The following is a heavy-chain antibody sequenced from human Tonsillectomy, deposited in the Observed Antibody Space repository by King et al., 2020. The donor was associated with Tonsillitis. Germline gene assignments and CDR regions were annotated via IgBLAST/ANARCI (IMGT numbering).Heavy chain of an antibody. J-gene: IGHJ4*02. V-gene: IGHV4-39*01. CDR2: IYYSGRT. Sequence: QLQESGPGLVKPSETLSLTCTVSGGPISSSSYYWGWIRQPPGKGLEWIGTIYYSGRTYYNPSLKSRVTISVDTSKNQFSLKLGSVTAADTAVYYCARHSSGSDYWGQGTLVTVSS. CDR3: ARHSSGSDY. CDR1: GGPISSSSYY. D-gene: IGHD6-19*01.